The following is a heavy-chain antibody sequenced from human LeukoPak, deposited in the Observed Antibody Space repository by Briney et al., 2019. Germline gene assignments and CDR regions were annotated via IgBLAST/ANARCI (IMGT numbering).Heavy chain of an antibody. CDR2: INPNSGGT. J-gene: IGHJ6*02. CDR1: GYTFTGYY. CDR3: ARGYCSGSSCSPYYYYGMDV. Sequence: ASVKVSCKASGYTFTGYYMYWVRQAPGQGLEWMGWINPNSGGTNYAQKFQGRVTMTRDTSISTAYMELSWLRSDDTAVYYCARGYCSGSSCSPYYYYGMDVWGQGTTVTVSS. D-gene: IGHD2-15*01. V-gene: IGHV1-2*02.